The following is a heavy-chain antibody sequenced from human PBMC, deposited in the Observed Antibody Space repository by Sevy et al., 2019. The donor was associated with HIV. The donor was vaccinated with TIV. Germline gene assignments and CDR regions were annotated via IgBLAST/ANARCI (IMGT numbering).Heavy chain of an antibody. V-gene: IGHV4-34*01. J-gene: IGHJ6*02. CDR1: GGSFSGYY. D-gene: IGHD3-22*01. Sequence: SETLSLTCAVYGGSFSGYYWSWIRQPPGKGLEWIGEINHSGSTNYNPSLKSRVTISVDTSKNQFSLKLSSVTAADTAVYYCARVVRSPYYYDSSDQGMDVWGQGTTVTVSS. CDR2: INHSGST. CDR3: ARVVRSPYYYDSSDQGMDV.